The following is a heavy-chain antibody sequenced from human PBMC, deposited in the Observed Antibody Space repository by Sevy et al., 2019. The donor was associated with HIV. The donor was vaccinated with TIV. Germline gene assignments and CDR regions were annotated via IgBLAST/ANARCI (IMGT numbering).Heavy chain of an antibody. CDR3: ARGGHGYVGIDY. V-gene: IGHV3-21*01. J-gene: IGHJ4*02. CDR2: ITRSSSYI. D-gene: IGHD6-13*01. Sequence: GGSLRLSCAASDFTFSSYSMNWVRQAPGKGLEWVSSITRSSSYIYYADSVKGRFTISRANAKNSLYLQMNSLRAEDTAVYYCARGGHGYVGIDYWGQGTLVTVSS. CDR1: DFTFSSYS.